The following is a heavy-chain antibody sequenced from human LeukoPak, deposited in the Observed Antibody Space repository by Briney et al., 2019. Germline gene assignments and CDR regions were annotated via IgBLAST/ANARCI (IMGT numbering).Heavy chain of an antibody. V-gene: IGHV3-74*01. J-gene: IGHJ4*02. D-gene: IGHD6-19*01. CDR1: GFTFSNSW. CDR3: TPIPNIAVAGTKIHY. CDR2: INERGSST. Sequence: GGSLRLSCAASGFTFSNSWLHWVRQAPGKGLVWVSRINERGSSTSYADSVKGRFTISRDNAKNTLYLQMNSLKTEDTAVYYCTPIPNIAVAGTKIHYWGQGTLVTVSS.